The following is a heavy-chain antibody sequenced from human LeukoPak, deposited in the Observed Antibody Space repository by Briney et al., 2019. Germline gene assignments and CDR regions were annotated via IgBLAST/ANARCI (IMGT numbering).Heavy chain of an antibody. D-gene: IGHD3-3*01. CDR1: GGSISSTSYY. CDR3: ARSPDFWSGSYYYMDV. Sequence: PSETLSLTCLVSGGSISSTSYYWGWIRQSPGRGLEWIGSFYYTGSIFDNRSLRSRVTISIDMSKNQFLLKLTSVTAADTAVYYCARSPDFWSGSYYYMDVWGKGTTVTVSS. CDR2: FYYTGSI. J-gene: IGHJ6*03. V-gene: IGHV4-39*07.